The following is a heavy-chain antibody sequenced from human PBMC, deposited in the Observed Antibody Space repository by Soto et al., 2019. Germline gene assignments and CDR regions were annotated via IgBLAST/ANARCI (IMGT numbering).Heavy chain of an antibody. V-gene: IGHV1-18*04. J-gene: IGHJ6*02. Sequence: DSGQVSCKASGYTFTRYCISWVRQAPGQGLEWMGWISAYNGNTNYAQKLQGRVTMTTDTSTSTAYVELRSLRSDDTAGYYCARDRLPGGYIYGSGGMDVWGQGTTVTVSS. CDR3: ARDRLPGGYIYGSGGMDV. CDR2: ISAYNGNT. CDR1: GYTFTRYC. D-gene: IGHD5-18*01.